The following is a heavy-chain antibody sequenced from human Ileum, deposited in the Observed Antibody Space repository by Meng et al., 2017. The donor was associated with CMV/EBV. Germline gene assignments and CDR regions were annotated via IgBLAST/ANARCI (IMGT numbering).Heavy chain of an antibody. J-gene: IGHJ5*02. CDR3: AREEKTMIAHATGLGYLRIDP. D-gene: IGHD3-16*01. CDR2: VHHSGSA. Sequence: SETLSLTCSVSGDSIVNTHYFWDWVRQSPGKGLEWIGSVHHSGSARYRPSLESRVTISVDTTQNKFYLQLKSVTAADTAMYYCAREEKTMIAHATGLGYLRIDPWGQSTQVTVSS. V-gene: IGHV4-39*07. CDR1: GDSIVNTHYF.